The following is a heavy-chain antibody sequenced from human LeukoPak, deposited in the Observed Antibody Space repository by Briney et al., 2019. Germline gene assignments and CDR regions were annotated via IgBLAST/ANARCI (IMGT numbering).Heavy chain of an antibody. J-gene: IGHJ4*02. CDR3: ARALVGAAFDT. CDR1: GFTFKVYA. D-gene: IGHD1-26*01. CDR2: IGGSRDFI. Sequence: GGSLRLSCAVSGFTFKVYAMHWVRQIPGKGPEWISSIGGSRDFIYYADSVKGRFTISRDNAKNSLYLDMNSLRVEDTAVYFCARALVGAAFDTWGQGALVTVSS. V-gene: IGHV3-21*06.